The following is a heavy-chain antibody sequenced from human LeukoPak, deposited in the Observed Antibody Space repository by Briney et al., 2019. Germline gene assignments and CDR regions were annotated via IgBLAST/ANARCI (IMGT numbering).Heavy chain of an antibody. Sequence: RASLRLSSAASRFTFSSYSMNWVRHAPGNGLDWLSSISSSSSYIYYADSVKGRFTISRDNAKNSLYLQMNSLRAEDTAVYYCARDQYSSGWFDYWGQGTLVTVSS. CDR3: ARDQYSSGWFDY. V-gene: IGHV3-21*01. CDR1: RFTFSSYS. D-gene: IGHD6-19*01. CDR2: ISSSSSYI. J-gene: IGHJ4*02.